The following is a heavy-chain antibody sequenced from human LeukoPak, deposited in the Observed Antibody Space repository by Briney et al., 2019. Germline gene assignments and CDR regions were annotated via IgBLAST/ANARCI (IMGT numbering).Heavy chain of an antibody. J-gene: IGHJ6*03. CDR1: GYTFTGYY. CDR2: INPNSGGT. CDR3: ARGSGDGDYYYYMDV. V-gene: IGHV1-2*02. Sequence: ASVKVSCKASGYTFTGYYMHWVRQAPGQGLEWMGWINPNSGGTNYAQKFQGRVTMTRDTSISTAYMELSSLRSEDTAVYYCARGSGDGDYYYYMDVWGKGTTVTISS. D-gene: IGHD4-17*01.